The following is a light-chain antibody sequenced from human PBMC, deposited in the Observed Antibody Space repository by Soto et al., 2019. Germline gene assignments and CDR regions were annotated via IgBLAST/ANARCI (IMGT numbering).Light chain of an antibody. CDR3: QHYGDSSWT. CDR2: GTS. J-gene: IGKJ1*01. Sequence: EIVLTQSPGTLSLSPGERATLSCRADRSVSDTLLTWFQQKPGQAPRLLIFGTSTRAPGIPDRFSGSGSGTDFTLAISRLEPVDFAVYYCQHYGDSSWTFGQGTKVEIK. CDR1: RSVSDTL. V-gene: IGKV3-20*01.